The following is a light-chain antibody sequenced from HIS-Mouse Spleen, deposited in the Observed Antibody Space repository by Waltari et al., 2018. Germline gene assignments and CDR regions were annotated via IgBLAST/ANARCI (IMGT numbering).Light chain of an antibody. CDR3: SSYTSSSTPYV. CDR2: EVS. V-gene: IGLV2-14*01. CDR1: SSYVGGYTY. J-gene: IGLJ1*01. Sequence: QSALTQPASVSGSPGQSITISCTGTSSYVGGYTYVSWYQQHPGKAPKLMIYEVSNRPSGVSNRFSGSKSGNTDSLTISGLQAEDEADYYCSSYTSSSTPYVFGTGTKVTVL.